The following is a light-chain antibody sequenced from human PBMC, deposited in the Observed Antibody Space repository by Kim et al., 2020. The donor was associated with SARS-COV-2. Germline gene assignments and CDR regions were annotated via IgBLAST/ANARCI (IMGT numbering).Light chain of an antibody. CDR1: SSDISVYDC. Sequence: QPASVSGSPGQSITISCTGTSSDISVYDCVSWYQQHPGEAPKLIIHDVSQRPSGVSSRFSGSKSGNTASLTIFGLQAEDEADYYCSSFTTSNTLVFGGGTQLTVL. CDR3: SSFTTSNTLV. J-gene: IGLJ2*01. CDR2: DVS. V-gene: IGLV2-14*01.